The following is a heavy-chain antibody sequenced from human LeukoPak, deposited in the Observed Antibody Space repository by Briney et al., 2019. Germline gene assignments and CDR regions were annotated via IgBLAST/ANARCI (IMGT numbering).Heavy chain of an antibody. CDR2: ISSSSSYI. J-gene: IGHJ4*02. CDR3: ARDRGTYYYDSSGPTDY. V-gene: IGHV3-21*01. Sequence: GGSLRLSCAASGFTFSSYSMNWVRQAPGKGLEWVSSISSSSSYIYYADSVKGRFTISRDNAENSLYLQMNSLRAEDTAVYFCARDRGTYYYDSSGPTDYWGQGTLVTVSS. D-gene: IGHD3-22*01. CDR1: GFTFSSYS.